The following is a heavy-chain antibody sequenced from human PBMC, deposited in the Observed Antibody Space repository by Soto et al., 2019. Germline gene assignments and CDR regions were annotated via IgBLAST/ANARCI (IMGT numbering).Heavy chain of an antibody. CDR3: AKGRGVSGSRTPRVDF. J-gene: IGHJ4*02. CDR2: ISGGGDTT. Sequence: EVQLLESGGGLVQPGGSLRLSCAASGFTFNNYAMTWVRQAPGKGLEWVSAISGGGDTTSYADSVKGRFTVSRDGSKNTLYLQMSSLRAEDAALYYCAKGRGVSGSRTPRVDFWGQGTLVTVSS. D-gene: IGHD3-16*01. V-gene: IGHV3-23*01. CDR1: GFTFNNYA.